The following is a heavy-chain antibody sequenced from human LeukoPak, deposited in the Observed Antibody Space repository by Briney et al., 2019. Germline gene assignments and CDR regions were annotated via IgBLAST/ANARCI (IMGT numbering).Heavy chain of an antibody. CDR3: ARDDRGLGEAFDC. CDR2: ISSSSSYI. J-gene: IGHJ4*02. CDR1: GFTFSSYS. V-gene: IGHV3-21*01. D-gene: IGHD3-10*01. Sequence: PGGSLRLSCAASGFTFSSYSMNWVRQAPGKGLEWVSSISSSSSYIYYADSLKGRFTISRDSAKNSLYLQMNSLRAEDTAVYYCARDDRGLGEAFDCWGQGTLVTVSS.